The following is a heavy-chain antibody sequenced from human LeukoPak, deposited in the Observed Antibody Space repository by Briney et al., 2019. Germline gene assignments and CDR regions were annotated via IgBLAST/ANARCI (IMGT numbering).Heavy chain of an antibody. CDR2: ISGSGGST. CDR1: GFTFSSYA. V-gene: IGHV3-23*01. D-gene: IGHD6-19*01. J-gene: IGHJ4*02. CDR3: AKAGARAVARAFDY. Sequence: RAGGSLRLSCAASGFTFSSYAMSWVRQAPGKGLEWVSAISGSGGSTYYADSVKGRFTISRDNSKNTLYLQMNSLRAEDTAVYYCAKAGARAVARAFDYWGQGTLVTVSS.